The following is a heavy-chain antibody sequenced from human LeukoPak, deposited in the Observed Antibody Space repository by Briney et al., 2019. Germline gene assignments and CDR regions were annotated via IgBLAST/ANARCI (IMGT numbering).Heavy chain of an antibody. CDR3: ARQSRDGYNSDAFDI. CDR2: IYYSGST. V-gene: IGHV4-59*01. D-gene: IGHD5-24*01. Sequence: RTSETLSLTCTVSGGSISSYYWSWIRQPPGKGLEWIGYIYYSGSTNYNPSLKSRVTISVDTSKNQFSLKLSSVTAADTAVYYCARQSRDGYNSDAFDIWGQGTMVTVSS. CDR1: GGSISSYY. J-gene: IGHJ3*02.